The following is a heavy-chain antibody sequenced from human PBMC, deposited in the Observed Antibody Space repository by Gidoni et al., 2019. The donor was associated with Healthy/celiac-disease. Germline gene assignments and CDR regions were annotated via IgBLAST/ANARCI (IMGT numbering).Heavy chain of an antibody. Sequence: QVQLVEPGGGVVQPGRSLRLSCAASGFTFCTYAMHWFRQAPGKGLALVAVITYDGSNKYYADSVKGRFTISRDNSKNTLYLQMNSLRAEDTAVYYCARDPPRYCSSTSCSRGFDYWGQGTLVTVSS. CDR2: ITYDGSNK. V-gene: IGHV3-30-3*01. J-gene: IGHJ4*02. D-gene: IGHD2-2*01. CDR1: GFTFCTYA. CDR3: ARDPPRYCSSTSCSRGFDY.